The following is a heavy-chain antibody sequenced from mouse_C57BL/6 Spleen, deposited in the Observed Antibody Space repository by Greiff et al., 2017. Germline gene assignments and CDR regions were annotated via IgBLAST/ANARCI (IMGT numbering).Heavy chain of an antibody. CDR1: GFTFSDYY. V-gene: IGHV5-16*01. J-gene: IGHJ3*01. CDR2: INYDGSST. D-gene: IGHD2-4*01. CDR3: ARDDDYERFAY. Sequence: EVMLVESEGGLVQPGSSMKLSCTASGFTFSDYYMAWVRQVPEKGLEWVANINYDGSSTYYLDSLKSRFIISRDNAKNILYLQMSSLKSEDTATYYCARDDDYERFAYWGQGTLVTVSA.